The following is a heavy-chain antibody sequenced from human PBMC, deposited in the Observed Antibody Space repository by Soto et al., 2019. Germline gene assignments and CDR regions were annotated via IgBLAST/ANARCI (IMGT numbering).Heavy chain of an antibody. CDR1: GFRFSSYG. V-gene: IGHV3-21*01. Sequence: EVLLVGSGGGPVKPGGSLRLSCTASGFRFSSYGMNWVRQAPGKGLEWVSSISSGSSFIYYADSVKGRFFISRDNAKNSLYLQMNSLRADDTAIYYCTRVLLGGYYGSDFDFWGQGTQVTVSS. CDR2: ISSGSSFI. CDR3: TRVLLGGYYGSDFDF. D-gene: IGHD1-26*01. J-gene: IGHJ4*02.